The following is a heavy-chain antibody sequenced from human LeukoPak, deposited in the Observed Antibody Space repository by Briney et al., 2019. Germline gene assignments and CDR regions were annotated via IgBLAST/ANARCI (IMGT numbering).Heavy chain of an antibody. V-gene: IGHV3-48*02. CDR2: ISSGSSTI. J-gene: IGHJ3*02. D-gene: IGHD2-8*01. CDR3: AKNAQYAFDI. Sequence: PGGSLRLSCAASGVTFSIYSVNWGRQAPGKGLEWVSYISSGSSTINYADSVKGRFTVSRDNAKNSLYLQMNSLRDEDTALYYCAKNAQYAFDIWGQGTMVTVSS. CDR1: GVTFSIYS.